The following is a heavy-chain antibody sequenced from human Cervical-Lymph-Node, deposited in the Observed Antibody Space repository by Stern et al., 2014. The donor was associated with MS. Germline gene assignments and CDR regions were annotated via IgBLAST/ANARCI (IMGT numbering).Heavy chain of an antibody. Sequence: MQLVESGGGVVQPGRSLRLSCAASGFTFSSYTMHWVRQAPGKGLEWVALISYDGSNKYYADSVKGRFTIYRDNSKNTLDLQMNSLRAEDTAVYYCASLPQYWGQGTLVTVSS. CDR2: ISYDGSNK. CDR3: ASLPQY. CDR1: GFTFSSYT. V-gene: IGHV3-30*01. J-gene: IGHJ4*02.